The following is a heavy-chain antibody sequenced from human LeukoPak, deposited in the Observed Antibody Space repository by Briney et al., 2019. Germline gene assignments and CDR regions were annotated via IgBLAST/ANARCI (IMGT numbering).Heavy chain of an antibody. CDR3: AKDSVVTMVRGVIPLFDY. Sequence: GGSLRLSCAASGFTFSSYAMSWVRQAPGKGLEWVSGISGSGGTTYYADSVKGRFTISRDNSKNTLYLQMNSLRAEDTAVYYCAKDSVVTMVRGVIPLFDYWGQGTLVTVSS. CDR2: ISGSGGTT. J-gene: IGHJ4*02. CDR1: GFTFSSYA. V-gene: IGHV3-23*01. D-gene: IGHD3-10*01.